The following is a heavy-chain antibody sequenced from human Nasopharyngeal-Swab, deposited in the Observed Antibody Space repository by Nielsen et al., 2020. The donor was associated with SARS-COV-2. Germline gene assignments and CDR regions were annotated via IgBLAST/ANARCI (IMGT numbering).Heavy chain of an antibody. D-gene: IGHD2-2*01. CDR2: INPSGGST. V-gene: IGHV1-46*01. J-gene: IGHJ4*02. Sequence: ASVKVSYKASGYTFTSYYMHWVRQAPGQGLEWMGIINPSGGSTSYAQKFQGRVTMTRDTSTSTVYMELSSLRSEDTAVYYCARLDVVPAAMIAAAGVDYWGQGTLVTVSS. CDR3: ARLDVVPAAMIAAAGVDY. CDR1: GYTFTSYY.